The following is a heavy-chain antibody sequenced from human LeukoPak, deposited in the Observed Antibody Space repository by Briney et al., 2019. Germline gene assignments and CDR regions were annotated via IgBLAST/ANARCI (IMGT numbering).Heavy chain of an antibody. CDR2: ISSGSTYA. CDR1: GFTFSSYS. V-gene: IGHV3-21*04. CDR3: AKDLTPDGVWDFDF. D-gene: IGHD1-14*01. J-gene: IGHJ4*02. Sequence: GGSLRLSCAASGFTFSSYSMTWVRQAPGKGLEWVSSISSGSTYAYYTDSVKGRFTISRDNAKNTLYLQMNSLRAEDTALYYCAKDLTPDGVWDFDFWGQGIPVTVSS.